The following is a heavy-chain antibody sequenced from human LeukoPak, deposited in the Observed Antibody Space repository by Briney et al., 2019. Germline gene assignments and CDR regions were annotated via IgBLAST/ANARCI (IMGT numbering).Heavy chain of an antibody. D-gene: IGHD3-10*01. V-gene: IGHV4-4*07. Sequence: SETLSLTCTVSGDSISNYYWSWIRQPAGKGLEWIGRIYTSGSTNYNPSLKSRVTMSVGTSKNQFSLKLSPVTAADTAVYYCARVSLVRGAPDYYFDYWGQGTLVTVSS. CDR3: ARVSLVRGAPDYYFDY. CDR2: IYTSGST. J-gene: IGHJ4*02. CDR1: GDSISNYY.